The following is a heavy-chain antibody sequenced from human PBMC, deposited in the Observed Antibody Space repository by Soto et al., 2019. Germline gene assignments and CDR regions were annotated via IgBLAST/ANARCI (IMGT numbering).Heavy chain of an antibody. CDR3: ARDRESRGGWPFDY. D-gene: IGHD6-19*01. Sequence: QVQLVQSGGEVKKPGASVKVSCKASGFTFTSYGITWVRQAPGDGLEWMGWISAYTGNTKYAQKIQGRVTMTRDTITSTVYMELGSLRSDDTAVYYCARDRESRGGWPFDYCGQVTLVTVSS. J-gene: IGHJ4*02. CDR1: GFTFTSYG. V-gene: IGHV1-18*04. CDR2: ISAYTGNT.